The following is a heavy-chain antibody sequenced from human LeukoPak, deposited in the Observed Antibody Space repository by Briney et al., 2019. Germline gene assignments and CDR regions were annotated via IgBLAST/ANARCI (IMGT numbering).Heavy chain of an antibody. V-gene: IGHV3-23*01. CDR2: ISGSGGST. Sequence: GGSLRLSCAASGFTFSSYAMSWVRQAPGKGLEWVSAISGSGGSTYYADSVKGRFTISRDNSKNTLYLQMNSLRAEDTAVYYCARDTAAGPYYYYYGMDVWGQGTTVTVSS. J-gene: IGHJ6*02. D-gene: IGHD6-13*01. CDR1: GFTFSSYA. CDR3: ARDTAAGPYYYYYGMDV.